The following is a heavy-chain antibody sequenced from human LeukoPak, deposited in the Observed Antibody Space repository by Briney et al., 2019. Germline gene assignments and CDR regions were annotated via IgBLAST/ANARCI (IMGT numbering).Heavy chain of an antibody. CDR3: ARPLLRSNWFDP. CDR2: MNPNSGNT. D-gene: IGHD3-22*01. V-gene: IGHV1-8*01. CDR1: GYTFTSYD. Sequence: ASVKVSCKASGYTFTSYDINWVRQATGQGLEWMGWMNPNSGNTGYAQKFQGRVTMTRNTSISTAYMELSSLRSEDTAVYYCARPLLRSNWFDPWGQGTLVTVTS. J-gene: IGHJ5*02.